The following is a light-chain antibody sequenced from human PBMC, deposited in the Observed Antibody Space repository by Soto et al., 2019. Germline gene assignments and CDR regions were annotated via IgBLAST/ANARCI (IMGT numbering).Light chain of an antibody. J-gene: IGKJ1*01. CDR2: GAS. CDR1: QSVSSSY. Sequence: DIVLPQSPATLSLSPGERATLSCRASQSVSSSYLAWYQQKPGQAPRLLIYGASSRATGIPDRFSGSGSGTDFTLTISRLEPEDFAVYYCQQYGSSPRTFGQGTKVDIK. V-gene: IGKV3-20*01. CDR3: QQYGSSPRT.